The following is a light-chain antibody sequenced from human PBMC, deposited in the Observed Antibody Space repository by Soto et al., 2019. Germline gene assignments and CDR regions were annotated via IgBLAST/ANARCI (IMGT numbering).Light chain of an antibody. CDR2: QVT. CDR3: TTFSTSTSLSV. V-gene: IGLV2-14*01. CDR1: TRDIAGYNY. J-gene: IGLJ1*01. Sequence: QSVLTQPASVSGSLGQSITISCTGTTRDIAGYNYISWYQQHTGKAPKLMIYQVTIRPSGISNRFSGSKSVNTASLTISGLQAEDEADYYCTTFSTSTSLSVFGTGTKVTVL.